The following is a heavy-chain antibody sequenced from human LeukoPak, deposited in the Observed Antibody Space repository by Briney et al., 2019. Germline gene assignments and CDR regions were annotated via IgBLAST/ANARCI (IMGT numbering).Heavy chain of an antibody. CDR1: GLTFGDHF. CDR2: SRNKANSYTT. J-gene: IGHJ4*02. Sequence: PGGSLRLSCAASGLTFGDHFLDWVRQAPGKGLEWVGRSRNKANSYTTEYAASVKGRFTISRDDSKNSVYLQMNSLKAEDTAVYYCATFFGYDFGYWGQGTLVTVSS. D-gene: IGHD5-12*01. CDR3: ATFFGYDFGY. V-gene: IGHV3-72*01.